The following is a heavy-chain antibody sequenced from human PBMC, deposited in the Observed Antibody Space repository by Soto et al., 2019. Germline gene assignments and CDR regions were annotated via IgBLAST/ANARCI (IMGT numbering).Heavy chain of an antibody. CDR1: GFTFSSYA. CDR3: AKDLRYDILTGYYFGLGSFDY. CDR2: ISGSGGST. J-gene: IGHJ4*02. V-gene: IGHV3-23*01. D-gene: IGHD3-9*01. Sequence: PGGSLRLSCAASGFTFSSYAMGWVRQAPGKGLEWVSAISGSGGSTYYADSVKGRFTISRDNSKNTLYLQMNSLRAEDTAVYYCAKDLRYDILTGYYFGLGSFDYWGQGTLVTVSS.